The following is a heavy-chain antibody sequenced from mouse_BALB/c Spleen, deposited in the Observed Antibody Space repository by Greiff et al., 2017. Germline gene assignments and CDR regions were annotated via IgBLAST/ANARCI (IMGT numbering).Heavy chain of an antibody. CDR3: ARDDYPYYAMDY. V-gene: IGHV5-17*02. CDR1: GFTFSSFG. CDR2: ISSGSSTI. D-gene: IGHD2-4*01. Sequence: DVKLVESGGGLVQPGGSRKLSCAASGFTFSSFGMHWVRQAPEKGLEWVAYISSGSSTIYYAATVKGRFTISRDNPKNTLFLQMTSLRSEDTAMYYCARDDYPYYAMDYWGQGTSVTVSS. J-gene: IGHJ4*01.